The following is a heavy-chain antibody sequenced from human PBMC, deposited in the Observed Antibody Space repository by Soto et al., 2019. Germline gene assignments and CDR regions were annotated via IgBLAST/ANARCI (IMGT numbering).Heavy chain of an antibody. Sequence: SETLSLTCAVSGGSFTSNNCWTCVRQPPGQGLEWIGEIYRTGNTNYNPSLKSRVTISLDKSENQFSLKVTSLTAADTAVYYCASRDPGTSVDYWGQGTLVTVSS. CDR1: GGSFTSNNC. V-gene: IGHV4-4*02. J-gene: IGHJ4*02. CDR2: IYRTGNT. CDR3: ASRDPGTSVDY. D-gene: IGHD1-7*01.